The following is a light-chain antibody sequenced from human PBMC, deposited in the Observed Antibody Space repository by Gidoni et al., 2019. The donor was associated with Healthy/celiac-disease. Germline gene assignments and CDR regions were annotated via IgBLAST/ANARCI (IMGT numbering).Light chain of an antibody. CDR3: QQYDSSPRYT. CDR2: GAS. Sequence: EIVLKQSPGTLYLSPGERATISCRASQSVSSSYLAWYQQKPGQAPRLLIYGASSRATGIPDRFSGSGSGTDFTLTISRLEPEDFAVYYCQQYDSSPRYTFGQXTKLEIK. J-gene: IGKJ2*01. V-gene: IGKV3-20*01. CDR1: QSVSSSY.